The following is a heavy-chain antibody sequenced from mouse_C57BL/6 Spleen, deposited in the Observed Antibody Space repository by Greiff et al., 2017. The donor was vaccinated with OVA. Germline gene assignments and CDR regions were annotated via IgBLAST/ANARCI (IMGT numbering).Heavy chain of an antibody. CDR2: INPSNGGT. CDR1: GYTFTSYW. CDR3: ARSGGYYYGSSFDY. D-gene: IGHD1-1*01. Sequence: VKLMESGAELVRPGASVTLSCKASGYTFTSYWMHWVKQRPGQGLEWIGNINPSNGGTNYNEKFKSKATLTVDKSSSTAYMQLSSLTSEDSAVYYCARSGGYYYGSSFDYWGQGTTLTVSS. V-gene: IGHV1-53*01. J-gene: IGHJ2*01.